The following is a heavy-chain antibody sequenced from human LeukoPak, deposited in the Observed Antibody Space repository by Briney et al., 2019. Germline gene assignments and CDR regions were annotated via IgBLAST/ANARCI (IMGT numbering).Heavy chain of an antibody. Sequence: VASVKVSCKASGYTFTSYYMHWVRQAPGQGLEWMGIINPSGGSTSYAQKFQGRVTMTEDTSTDTAYMELSSLRSEDAAVYYCARDAGVVGLTSKKYFDYWGQGTLVTVSS. V-gene: IGHV1-46*01. CDR3: ARDAGVVGLTSKKYFDY. CDR2: INPSGGST. D-gene: IGHD1-26*01. CDR1: GYTFTSYY. J-gene: IGHJ4*02.